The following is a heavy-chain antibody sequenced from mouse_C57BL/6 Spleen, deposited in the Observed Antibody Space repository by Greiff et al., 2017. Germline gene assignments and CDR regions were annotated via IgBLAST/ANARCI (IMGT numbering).Heavy chain of an antibody. V-gene: IGHV5-4*01. CDR3: ARDGSYQGYFDV. CDR2: ISDGGSYT. CDR1: GFTFSSYA. D-gene: IGHD1-2*01. J-gene: IGHJ1*03. Sequence: EVQGVESGGGLVKPGGSLKFSCAASGFTFSSYAMSWVRQTPEKRLEWVATISDGGSYTYYPANVKGRFTIPRDNAKNNLYLQMSPLKSEDTAMYYCARDGSYQGYFDVWGTGTTVTVSS.